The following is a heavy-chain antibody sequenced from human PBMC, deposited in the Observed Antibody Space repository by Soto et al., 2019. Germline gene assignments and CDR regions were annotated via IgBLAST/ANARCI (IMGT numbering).Heavy chain of an antibody. J-gene: IGHJ5*02. CDR1: GGSIISADSD. CDR3: ARDCERSAIAP. V-gene: IGHV4-31*11. D-gene: IGHD2-21*01. CDR2: IAYSGDT. Sequence: PSETLSLICAVSGGSIISADSDWFWIRKHPGKGLEWIAYIAYSGDTYYNPSLRSRVTISADTSENKFSLTLKSVMAADTAVYFCARDCERSAIAPWGQGASVTVSS.